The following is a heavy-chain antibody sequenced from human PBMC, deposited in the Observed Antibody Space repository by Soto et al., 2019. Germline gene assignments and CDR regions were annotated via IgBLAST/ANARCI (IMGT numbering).Heavy chain of an antibody. D-gene: IGHD3-10*01. V-gene: IGHV1-2*02. CDR3: ARVPGPGSYYPTSYYYYYGMDV. J-gene: IGHJ6*02. CDR1: GYTFTGYY. Sequence: ASVKVSCKASGYTFTGYYMHWVRRAPGQGLEWMGWINPNSGGTNYAQKFQGRVTMTRDTSISTAYMELSRLRSDDTAVYYCARVPGPGSYYPTSYYYYYGMDVWGQGTKVTVSS. CDR2: INPNSGGT.